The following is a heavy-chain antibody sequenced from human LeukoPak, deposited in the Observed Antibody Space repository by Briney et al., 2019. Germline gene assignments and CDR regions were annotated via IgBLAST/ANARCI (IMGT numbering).Heavy chain of an antibody. J-gene: IGHJ4*02. D-gene: IGHD3-16*01. CDR1: GGPINSYS. V-gene: IGHV4-4*09. Sequence: SETLSLTCTVSGGPINSYSWSWIRQPPGKGLEWIGRIYGTGSTSYNPSLMNRVTMSVDTSKNHFSLKLTSVTAADTAVYYCARYDSRGSASTRFDYWGQGILVTISS. CDR2: IYGTGST. CDR3: ARYDSRGSASTRFDY.